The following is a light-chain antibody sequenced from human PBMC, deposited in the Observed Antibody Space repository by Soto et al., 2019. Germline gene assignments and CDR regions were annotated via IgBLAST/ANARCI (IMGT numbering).Light chain of an antibody. J-gene: IGLJ3*02. CDR1: SSDVGGYNY. Sequence: QAVVTQPDSVSGSPGQSITISCAGTSSDVGGYNYVSWYQQHPGKVPKLMIYEVNYRPSGVSDRFSGSKSGNTASLTISGLQAEDEADYYCSSYTTSSTQVFGGGTKLTVL. CDR3: SSYTTSSTQV. CDR2: EVN. V-gene: IGLV2-14*01.